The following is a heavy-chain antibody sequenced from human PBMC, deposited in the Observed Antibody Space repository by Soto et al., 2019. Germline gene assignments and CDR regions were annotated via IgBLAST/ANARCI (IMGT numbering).Heavy chain of an antibody. CDR3: ARDRFDGYGEDWRPSAFDI. J-gene: IGHJ3*02. Sequence: NPSETLSLTCTVPGGYISSGGYYWSWIRQHPGKGLEWIGYIYYSGSTYYNPSLKSRVTISVDTSKNQFSLKLSSVTAADTAVYYCARDRFDGYGEDWRPSAFDIWGRGPMVTVSS. CDR1: GGYISSGGYY. D-gene: IGHD4-17*01. V-gene: IGHV4-31*03. CDR2: IYYSGST.